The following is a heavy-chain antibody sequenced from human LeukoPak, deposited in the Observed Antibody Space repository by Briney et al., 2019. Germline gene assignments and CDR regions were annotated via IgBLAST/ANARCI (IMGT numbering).Heavy chain of an antibody. CDR1: GYTFTGYY. CDR2: IYPNSGGT. V-gene: IGHV1-2*02. CDR3: ATELVGVFET. Sequence: ASVTVSCKASGYTFTGYYLHWLRQPPAQGLEGMGWIYPNSGGTNYGQKFKGRVTMTRDTSISTAYMELSRLRSDDTAVYYCATELVGVFETWGQGTTVTVSS. J-gene: IGHJ3*02. D-gene: IGHD1-26*01.